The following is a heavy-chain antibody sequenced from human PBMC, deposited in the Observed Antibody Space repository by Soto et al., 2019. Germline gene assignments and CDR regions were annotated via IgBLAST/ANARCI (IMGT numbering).Heavy chain of an antibody. CDR1: GYTFTGYY. D-gene: IGHD3-10*01. Sequence: GASVKVSCKASGYTFTGYYMHWVRQAPGQGLEWMGWINPNSGGTNYAQKFQGWVTMTRDTSISTAYMELSRLRSDDTAVYYCARDFLAGSGSYYWFDPWGQGTLVTVSS. CDR2: INPNSGGT. J-gene: IGHJ5*02. V-gene: IGHV1-2*04. CDR3: ARDFLAGSGSYYWFDP.